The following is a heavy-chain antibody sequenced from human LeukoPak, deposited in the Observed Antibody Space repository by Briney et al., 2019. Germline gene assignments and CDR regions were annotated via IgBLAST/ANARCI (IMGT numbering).Heavy chain of an antibody. V-gene: IGHV4-30-2*01. CDR1: GGSISSGGYS. Sequence: SETLSLTCAVSGGSISSGGYSWSWIRQPPGKGLEWIGYIYHSGSTYYNPSLKSRVTISVDRSKNQFSLKLSSVTAADTAVYYCARGRTHGNWFDPWGQGTLVTVSS. J-gene: IGHJ5*02. CDR3: ARGRTHGNWFDP. CDR2: IYHSGST.